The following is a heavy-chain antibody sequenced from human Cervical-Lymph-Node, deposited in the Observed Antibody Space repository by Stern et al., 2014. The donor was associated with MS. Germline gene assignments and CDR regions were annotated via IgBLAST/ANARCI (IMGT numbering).Heavy chain of an antibody. J-gene: IGHJ4*02. CDR3: ARAASGYSYGYEDY. V-gene: IGHV4-4*07. CDR2: IYSSGST. D-gene: IGHD5-18*01. CDR1: GGSISSYY. Sequence: VQLVESGPGLVKPSETLSLTCTVSGGSISSYYWSWVRQPAGKGLEWIGRIYSSGSTNYNPSLKSRVTMSLDTSKNQFSLKRTSVTAADTAVYYCARAASGYSYGYEDYWGQGTLVTVSS.